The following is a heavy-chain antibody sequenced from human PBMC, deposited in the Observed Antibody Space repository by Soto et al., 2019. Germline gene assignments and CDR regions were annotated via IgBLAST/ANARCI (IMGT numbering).Heavy chain of an antibody. Sequence: AASVKVSCKGSGYTFTTYGISWVRQAPGQGLEWMGCISGYSGHTNYAQKFQGRVTMTTDTSTSTSYIELRSLRSDDRATYYCAREYSSSWYAWFDPWGQGTLVTVSS. J-gene: IGHJ5*02. CDR2: ISGYSGHT. CDR3: AREYSSSWYAWFDP. V-gene: IGHV1-18*04. CDR1: GYTFTTYG. D-gene: IGHD6-13*01.